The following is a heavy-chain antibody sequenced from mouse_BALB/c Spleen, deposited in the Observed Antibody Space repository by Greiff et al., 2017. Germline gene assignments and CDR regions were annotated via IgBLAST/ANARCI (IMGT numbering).Heavy chain of an antibody. CDR2: ISSGSSTI. D-gene: IGHD2-14*01. CDR3: ASLYDYFDY. V-gene: IGHV5-17*02. J-gene: IGHJ2*01. Sequence: VQLKESGGGLVQPGGSRKLSCAASGFTFSSFGMHWVRQAPEKGLEWVAYISSGSSTIYYADTVKGRFTISRDNPKNTLFLQMTSLRSEDTAMYYCASLYDYFDYWGQGTTLTVSS. CDR1: GFTFSSFG.